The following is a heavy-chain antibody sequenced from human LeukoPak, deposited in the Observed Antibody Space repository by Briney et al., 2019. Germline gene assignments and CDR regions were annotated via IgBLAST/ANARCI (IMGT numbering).Heavy chain of an antibody. CDR3: AELGITMIGGV. D-gene: IGHD3-10*02. CDR1: GFIFSSYE. J-gene: IGHJ6*04. Sequence: PGGSLRLSCAASGFIFSSYEMNWVRQAPGQGLEWVSYISSSGSTIYYADSVKGRFTISRDNAKNSLYLQMNSPRAEDTAVYYCAELGITMIGGVWGKGTTVTISS. CDR2: ISSSGSTI. V-gene: IGHV3-48*03.